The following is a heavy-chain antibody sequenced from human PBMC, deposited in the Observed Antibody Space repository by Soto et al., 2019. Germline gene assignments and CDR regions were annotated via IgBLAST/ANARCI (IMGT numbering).Heavy chain of an antibody. CDR3: AKSLVGYSSSGSYIKHPNRLDP. Sequence: GESLKISCKGSGYSFTSYWIGWVRQMPGKGLEWMGIIYPGDSDTRYSPSFQGQVTISADKSISTAYLQWSGLKASDTAMYYCAKSLVGYSSSGSYIKHPNRLDPWGQGNLVTVSS. J-gene: IGHJ5*02. V-gene: IGHV5-51*01. D-gene: IGHD2-15*01. CDR2: IYPGDSDT. CDR1: GYSFTSYW.